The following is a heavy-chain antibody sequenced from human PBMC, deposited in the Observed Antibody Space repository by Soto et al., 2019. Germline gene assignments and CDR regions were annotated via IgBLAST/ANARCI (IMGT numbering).Heavy chain of an antibody. D-gene: IGHD5-12*01. Sequence: SETLSLTCTVSGGSLSSGGYYWSWIRQHPGKGLEWIGYIYYSGSTYYNPSLKSRVTISVDTSKNQFSLKLSSVTAADTAVYYCARDSGYAGLYYGMDVWGQGTTVTVSS. V-gene: IGHV4-31*03. CDR3: ARDSGYAGLYYGMDV. CDR2: IYYSGST. J-gene: IGHJ6*02. CDR1: GGSLSSGGYY.